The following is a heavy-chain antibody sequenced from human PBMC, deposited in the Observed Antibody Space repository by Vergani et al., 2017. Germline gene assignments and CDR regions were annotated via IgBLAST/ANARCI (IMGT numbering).Heavy chain of an antibody. V-gene: IGHV1-2*02. J-gene: IGHJ4*02. Sequence: QVLLVQSGAEVKKPRASVKVSCKASGYTFTGYYMHWVRQAPGQGLEWMGWINPKSGGTNYAQKFQGRVTMTRDTSISTAYMELSRLRSDDTAVYYCAGGRRPVASSYYDSSGYYFSDYFDYWGQGTLVPVSS. CDR2: INPKSGGT. CDR3: AGGRRPVASSYYDSSGYYFSDYFDY. D-gene: IGHD3-22*01. CDR1: GYTFTGYY.